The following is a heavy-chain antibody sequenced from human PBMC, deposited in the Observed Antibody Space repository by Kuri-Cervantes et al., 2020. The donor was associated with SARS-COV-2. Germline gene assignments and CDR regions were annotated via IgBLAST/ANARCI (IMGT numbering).Heavy chain of an antibody. Sequence: ETLSLTCAASGFTFSSYAMSWVRQAPGEGLEWVSAISGSGGSTYYADSVKGRFTISRDNSKNTLYLQMNSLRAEDTAVYYCAKPPHCSSTSCYGGYYMDVWGKGTTVTVSS. CDR2: ISGSGGST. CDR1: GFTFSSYA. CDR3: AKPPHCSSTSCYGGYYMDV. D-gene: IGHD2-2*01. V-gene: IGHV3-23*01. J-gene: IGHJ6*03.